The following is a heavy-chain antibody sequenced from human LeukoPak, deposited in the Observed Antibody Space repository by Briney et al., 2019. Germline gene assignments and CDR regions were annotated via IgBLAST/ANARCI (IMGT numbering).Heavy chain of an antibody. Sequence: GASVKVSCKASGYTFTGYYMHWVQQAPGQGLEWMGWINPNSGGTNYAQKFQGRVTMTRDTSISTAYMELSRLRSDDTAVYYCARARLDTAMVDRYYYMDVWGKGTTVTISS. CDR1: GYTFTGYY. V-gene: IGHV1-2*02. J-gene: IGHJ6*03. D-gene: IGHD5-18*01. CDR2: INPNSGGT. CDR3: ARARLDTAMVDRYYYMDV.